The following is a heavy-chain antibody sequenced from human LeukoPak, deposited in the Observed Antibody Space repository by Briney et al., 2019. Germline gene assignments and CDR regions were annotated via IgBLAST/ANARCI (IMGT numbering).Heavy chain of an antibody. V-gene: IGHV3-23*01. D-gene: IGHD6-19*01. CDR1: GFTFSSYA. CDR2: ISGSGGST. J-gene: IGHJ4*02. Sequence: GGSLRLSCAASGFTFSSYAMSWVRQAPGKGLEWVSAISGSGGSTYYADSVKGRFTASRDNSKNTLYLQMDSLRAEDTAVYYCAKVPLSSSGWDREYYFDYWGQGTLVTVSS. CDR3: AKVPLSSSGWDREYYFDY.